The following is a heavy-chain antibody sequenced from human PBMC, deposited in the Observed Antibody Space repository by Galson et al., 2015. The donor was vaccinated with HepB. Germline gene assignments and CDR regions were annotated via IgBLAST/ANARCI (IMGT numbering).Heavy chain of an antibody. CDR1: GFTFSSYA. CDR3: ADGARFSVFSY. V-gene: IGHV3-23*01. J-gene: IGHJ4*02. Sequence: SLRLSCAASGFTFSSYAMSWVRQAPGKGLEWVSAVSGSGGSTYYADSVKGRFSISRDNSKNTLYLQMNSLRAEDTALYYCADGARFSVFSYWGQGTLVTVSS. CDR2: VSGSGGST. D-gene: IGHD1-26*01.